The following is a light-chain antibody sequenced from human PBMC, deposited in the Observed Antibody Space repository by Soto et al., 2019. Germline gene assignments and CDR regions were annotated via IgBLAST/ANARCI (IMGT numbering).Light chain of an antibody. J-gene: IGKJ4*01. Sequence: DIQMTQSPSTLSSSVGDRATLSCRASQSISSYLAWYQQKPGQAPRSLIYSTSNLESGIPARFSGSGSGTDFTLTISSLEPEDFATYYCQQLERYPSTFGGGTKVDNK. V-gene: IGKV1-5*01. CDR1: QSISSY. CDR3: QQLERYPST. CDR2: STS.